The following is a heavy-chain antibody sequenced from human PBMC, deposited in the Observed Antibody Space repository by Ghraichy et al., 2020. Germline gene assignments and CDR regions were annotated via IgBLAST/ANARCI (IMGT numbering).Heavy chain of an antibody. CDR1: GFIFSNYG. CDR2: ISYDGSSK. D-gene: IGHD3-10*01. CDR3: ARDEGSGSPTNLLFDY. V-gene: IGHV3-30*03. J-gene: IGHJ4*02. Sequence: GGSLRLSCAASGFIFSNYGMHWVRQAPGKGLEWVAVISYDGSSKYYADSVKGRFTISRDNSKNTLYLQMNSLRHEDTGVFYCARDEGSGSPTNLLFDYWGQGTLVTVSS.